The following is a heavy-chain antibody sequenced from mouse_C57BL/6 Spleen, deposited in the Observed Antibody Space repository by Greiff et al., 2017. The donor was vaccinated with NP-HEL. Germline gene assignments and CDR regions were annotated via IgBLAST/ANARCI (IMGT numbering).Heavy chain of an antibody. CDR1: GYTFTDYE. V-gene: IGHV1-15*01. D-gene: IGHD1-1*01. J-gene: IGHJ1*03. CDR3: TRPSDHYYGSSDWYFDV. CDR2: IDPETGGT. Sequence: VQLQQSGAELVRPGASVTLSCKASGYTFTDYEMHWVKQTPVHGLEWIGAIDPETGGTAYNQKFKGKAILTADKSSSTAYMELRSLTSEDSAVYYCTRPSDHYYGSSDWYFDVWGTGTTVTVSS.